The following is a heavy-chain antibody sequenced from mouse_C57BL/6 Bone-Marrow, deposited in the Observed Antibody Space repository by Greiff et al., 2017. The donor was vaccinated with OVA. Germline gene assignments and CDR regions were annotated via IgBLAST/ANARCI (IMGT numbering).Heavy chain of an antibody. CDR3: ARKGDYYSNPHWYFDV. D-gene: IGHD2-5*01. V-gene: IGHV1-53*01. Sequence: QVQLQQPGTELVKPGASVKLSCKASGYTFTSYWMHWVKQRPRQGLEWIGNITPSNGGTTYNEKFKSKATLTVDKSSSTAYLQHISLTSEDSAVYYCARKGDYYSNPHWYFDVWGTGTTVTVSS. J-gene: IGHJ1*03. CDR1: GYTFTSYW. CDR2: ITPSNGGT.